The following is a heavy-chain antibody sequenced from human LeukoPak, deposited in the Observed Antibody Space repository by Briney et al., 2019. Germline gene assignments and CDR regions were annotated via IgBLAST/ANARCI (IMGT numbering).Heavy chain of an antibody. D-gene: IGHD6-13*01. J-gene: IGHJ4*02. Sequence: GGSLRLSCAASGFTFSSYAMHWVRQAPGKGLEWVAVIWYDGTSKDYAGSVKGRFTFSRDNSKNTLYLQMNSLTVEDTAVYYCARSQSSSLIDYWGQGTLVTVSS. CDR2: IWYDGTSK. V-gene: IGHV3-33*08. CDR3: ARSQSSSLIDY. CDR1: GFTFSSYA.